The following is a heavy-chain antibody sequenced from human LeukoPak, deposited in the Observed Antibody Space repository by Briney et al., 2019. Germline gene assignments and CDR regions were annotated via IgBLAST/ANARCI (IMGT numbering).Heavy chain of an antibody. CDR3: ASDIAAAGSFDP. V-gene: IGHV4-4*07. CDR1: GFTISSYY. Sequence: SETLSLTCTVSGFTISSYYWSWIRQPAGKGLEWIGRIYTSGSTNYNPSLKSRVTISVKTTTNPFLLKLSSVTAADTAVYYCASDIAAAGSFDPWGQGTLVTVSS. CDR2: IYTSGST. D-gene: IGHD6-13*01. J-gene: IGHJ5*02.